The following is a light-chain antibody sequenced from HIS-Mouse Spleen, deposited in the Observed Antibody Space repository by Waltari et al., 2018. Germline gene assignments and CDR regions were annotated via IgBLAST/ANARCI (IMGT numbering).Light chain of an antibody. CDR1: NLGSKS. J-gene: IGLJ2*01. CDR2: DDS. V-gene: IGLV3-21*03. CDR3: QVWDSSSDHVV. Sequence: SYVLTQPPSVSVAPGKTTRITCGGNNLGSKSGHWYQQKPGQAPGLVVYDDSDRPSGIPERFSGSNSGNTATLTISRVEAGDEADYYCQVWDSSSDHVVFGGGTKLTVL.